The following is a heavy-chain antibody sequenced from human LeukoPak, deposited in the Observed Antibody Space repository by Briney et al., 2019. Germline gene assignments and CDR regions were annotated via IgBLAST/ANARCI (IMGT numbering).Heavy chain of an antibody. V-gene: IGHV4-31*03. D-gene: IGHD3-10*01. CDR3: ARCHYGSGTYAHGFDI. CDR1: GGSISGGSYH. CDR2: IYYSGST. Sequence: PSQTLSLTCTVSGGSISGGSYHWSWIRQHPGKGLEWIGYIYYSGSTYYNSSLKSRVTISVDTSKNQFSLKLSSVTAADTAVYYCARCHYGSGTYAHGFDIWGQGTMVTVSS. J-gene: IGHJ3*02.